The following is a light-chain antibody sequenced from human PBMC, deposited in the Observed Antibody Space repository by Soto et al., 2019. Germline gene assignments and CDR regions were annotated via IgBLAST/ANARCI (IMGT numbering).Light chain of an antibody. Sequence: DIQMTESPSSLSASVGDTVTITCRASQGISSYLNWYQQKPGKPPRLLIYAESSLQSGVPSRFSGSGSGTDLNLTISSLQLEDFATYYCQKSHSTPSTCGQGTRLEIK. V-gene: IGKV1-39*01. J-gene: IGKJ5*01. CDR2: AES. CDR1: QGISSY. CDR3: QKSHSTPST.